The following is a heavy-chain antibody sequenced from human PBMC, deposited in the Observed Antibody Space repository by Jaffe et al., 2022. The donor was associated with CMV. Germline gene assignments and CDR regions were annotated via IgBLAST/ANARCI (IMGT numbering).Heavy chain of an antibody. CDR3: ARAQQVDDFWSGYTYYYGMDV. J-gene: IGHJ6*02. CDR1: GGSISSGGYY. CDR2: IYYSGST. Sequence: QVQLQESGPGLVKPSQTLSLTCTVSGGSISSGGYYWSWIRQHPGKGLEWIGYIYYSGSTYYNPSLKSRVTISVDTSKNQFSLKLSSVTAADTAVYYCARAQQVDDFWSGYTYYYGMDVWGQGTTVTVSS. V-gene: IGHV4-31*03. D-gene: IGHD3-3*01.